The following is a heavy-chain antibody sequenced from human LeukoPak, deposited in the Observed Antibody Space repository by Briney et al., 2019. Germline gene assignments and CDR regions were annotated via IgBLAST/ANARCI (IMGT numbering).Heavy chain of an antibody. V-gene: IGHV4-34*01. J-gene: IGHJ4*02. Sequence: SETLSLTCAVYGGSFSGYYWSWIRQPPGKGLEWIGEINHSGSTNYNPSLKSRVTISVDTSKNQFSLKLSSVTAADTAVYYCARLWFGDDFDCWGQGTLVTVSS. CDR3: ARLWFGDDFDC. CDR2: INHSGST. CDR1: GGSFSGYY. D-gene: IGHD3-10*01.